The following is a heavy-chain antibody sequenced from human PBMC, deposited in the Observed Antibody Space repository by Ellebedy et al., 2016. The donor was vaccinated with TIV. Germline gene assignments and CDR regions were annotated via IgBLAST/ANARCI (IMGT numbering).Heavy chain of an antibody. V-gene: IGHV3-30*02. CDR1: GFIFSSYG. CDR3: AKDRIVGARKFDD. J-gene: IGHJ4*02. CDR2: IRYDGTNK. D-gene: IGHD1-26*01. Sequence: GESLKISCAASGFIFSSYGMHWVRQAPRKGLEWVAFIRYDGTNKFYADSVKGRFIISRDNSKNTLYLQMNGLRAEDTAVYYCAKDRIVGARKFDDWGQGTLVTVSS.